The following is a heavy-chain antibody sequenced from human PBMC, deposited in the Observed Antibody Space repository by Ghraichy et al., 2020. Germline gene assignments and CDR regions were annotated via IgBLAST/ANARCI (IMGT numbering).Heavy chain of an antibody. V-gene: IGHV4-39*01. CDR1: GGSITSRTYY. J-gene: IGHJ4*02. CDR3: ARHLTTFIAVAGMLY. Sequence: ESLNISCTVSGGSITSRTYYWGWIRQPPGKGLEWIGSMYYSGSTYYNPSLKSRVTISVDTSKNQFSLRLSSVTAADTSVYYCARHLTTFIAVAGMLYWGQGTLVTVSS. CDR2: MYYSGST. D-gene: IGHD6-19*01.